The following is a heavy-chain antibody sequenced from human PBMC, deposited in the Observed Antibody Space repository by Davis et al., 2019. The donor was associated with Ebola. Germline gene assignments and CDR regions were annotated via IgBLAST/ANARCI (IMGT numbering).Heavy chain of an antibody. J-gene: IGHJ4*02. Sequence: GESLKISCAASGFIFNSEAVSWVRQAPGKGLEWVSGISGSGGSAYYADSVKGRFTISRDNSKQTVFMQMNSLRADDTAVYYCARGHNYAHEYWGQGTLVTVSS. D-gene: IGHD4-11*01. V-gene: IGHV3-23*01. CDR2: ISGSGGSA. CDR1: GFIFNSEA. CDR3: ARGHNYAHEY.